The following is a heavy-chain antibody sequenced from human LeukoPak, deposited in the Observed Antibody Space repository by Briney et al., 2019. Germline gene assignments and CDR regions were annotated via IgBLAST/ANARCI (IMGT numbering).Heavy chain of an antibody. CDR3: ARRHSSSWPPLFDY. D-gene: IGHD6-13*01. V-gene: IGHV4-59*08. CDR1: GGSISTCY. Sequence: SETLSLTCTVSGGSISTCYWSWIGQPPGKGLEWVGYIYYSGSTNYNPSLKSRVTISVDTSKNQFSLKLSSVTAADTAVYYCARRHSSSWPPLFDYWGQGTLVTVSS. J-gene: IGHJ4*02. CDR2: IYYSGST.